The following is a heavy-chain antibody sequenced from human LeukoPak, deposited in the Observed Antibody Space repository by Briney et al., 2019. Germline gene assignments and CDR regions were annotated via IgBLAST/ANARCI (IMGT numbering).Heavy chain of an antibody. CDR1: GFTFSDYY. D-gene: IGHD6-19*01. V-gene: IGHV3-11*04. J-gene: IGHJ4*02. Sequence: GGSLRLSCAASGFTFSDYYMSWIRQAPGKGLEWVSHISSSGSTIYYADSVKGRFTISRDNSKNTLYLQMNSLRAEDTAVYYCARDGYSSGPQDWGQGTLVTVSS. CDR3: ARDGYSSGPQD. CDR2: ISSSGSTI.